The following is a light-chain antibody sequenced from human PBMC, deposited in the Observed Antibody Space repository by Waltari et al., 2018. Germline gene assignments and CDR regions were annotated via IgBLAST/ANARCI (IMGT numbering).Light chain of an antibody. J-gene: IGLJ1*01. Sequence: QSALTQPASVSGSPGQSITISCTGTSSDVGGHNYVSWYQQHSGKAPKLIIYDVTDRPSGVSNRFSGSKFGNTASLTISGLQAEDEADYYCSSYTSSGTPYVFGTGTRVTVL. CDR3: SSYTSSGTPYV. CDR2: DVT. V-gene: IGLV2-14*03. CDR1: SSDVGGHNY.